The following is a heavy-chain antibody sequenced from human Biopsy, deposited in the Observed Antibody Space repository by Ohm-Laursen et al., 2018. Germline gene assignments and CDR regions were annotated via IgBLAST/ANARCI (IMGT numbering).Heavy chain of an antibody. Sequence: AASVKVSCKASGYTFTSYDINWVRQAPGQGLEWMGIINPTGGTTSYAEKFQGRVTLTRDTSTGTVYLELNSLIYEDTALYYCARNETGSSVFGPYYYGMDVWGQGTTVTVSS. CDR1: GYTFTSYD. V-gene: IGHV1-46*01. D-gene: IGHD3-9*01. CDR2: INPTGGTT. J-gene: IGHJ6*02. CDR3: ARNETGSSVFGPYYYGMDV.